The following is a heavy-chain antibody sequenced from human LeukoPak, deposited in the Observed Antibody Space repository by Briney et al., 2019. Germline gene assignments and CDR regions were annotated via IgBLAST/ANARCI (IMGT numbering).Heavy chain of an antibody. D-gene: IGHD6-13*01. CDR2: ISGSGGST. J-gene: IGHJ6*02. V-gene: IGHV3-23*01. CDR3: AKSAAAGNYYYYGMDV. CDR1: GFTFSSYA. Sequence: LSGGSLRLSCAASGFTFSSYAMSWVRQAPGKGLEWVSAISGSGGSTYYADSVKGRFTISRDNSKNTLYLQMNSLRAEDTAAYYCAKSAAAGNYYYYGMDVWGQGTTVTVSS.